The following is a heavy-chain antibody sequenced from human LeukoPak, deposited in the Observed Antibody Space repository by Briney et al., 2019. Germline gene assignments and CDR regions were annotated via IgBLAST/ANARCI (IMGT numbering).Heavy chain of an antibody. CDR1: GAPINSYY. D-gene: IGHD2-8*01. J-gene: IGHJ4*02. Sequence: SETLSPTCTVSGAPINSYYCNWIRQPPRKGLEWIGYISYTGTAFYSPSLKSRVAMSIDTSKNQFALDLSSMTASDTATYYCARGIFRMVNNRPHSPYYFDFWGQGTPVSVSS. CDR2: ISYTGTA. CDR3: ARGIFRMVNNRPHSPYYFDF. V-gene: IGHV4-59*01.